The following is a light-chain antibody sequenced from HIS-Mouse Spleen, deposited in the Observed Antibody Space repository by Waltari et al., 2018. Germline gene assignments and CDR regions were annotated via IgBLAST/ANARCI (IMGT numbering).Light chain of an antibody. Sequence: AIRMTQSPSSLSASTGDRVTITCRASQGISSYLAWYQQKPGKAPKLLIYAEATLQSGGPSRVSGRGAGTEFNITISCLQSEDFATYDCQQYYSYPPWTFGQGTKVEIK. CDR1: QGISSY. V-gene: IGKV1-8*01. J-gene: IGKJ1*01. CDR2: AEA. CDR3: QQYYSYPPWT.